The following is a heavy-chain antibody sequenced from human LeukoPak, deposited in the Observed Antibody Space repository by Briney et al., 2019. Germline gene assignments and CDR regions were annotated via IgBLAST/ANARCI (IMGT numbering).Heavy chain of an antibody. J-gene: IGHJ5*02. CDR2: ISGSGGST. D-gene: IGHD3-3*01. CDR3: AKDPITIFGVQRPWFDP. Sequence: GGSLRLSCAASGFTFSSYAMSWVRQAPGKGLEWVSAISGSGGSTYYADSVKGRFTISRDNSKNTLYLQMNSLRAEDTAVYYCAKDPITIFGVQRPWFDPWGQGTLVTVSS. CDR1: GFTFSSYA. V-gene: IGHV3-23*01.